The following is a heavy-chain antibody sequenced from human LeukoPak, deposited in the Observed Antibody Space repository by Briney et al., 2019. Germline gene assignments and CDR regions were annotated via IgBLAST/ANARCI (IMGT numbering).Heavy chain of an antibody. V-gene: IGHV3-21*01. CDR1: GFTFSSYS. Sequence: GGSLRLSCAASGFTFSSYSMNWVRQAPGKGLEWVSSISSSSSYIYYADSVKGRFTISRDNAKNSLYLQMNSLRAEDTAVYYCAREGCSSTSCYRWFVPWGQGTLVTVSS. J-gene: IGHJ5*02. CDR2: ISSSSSYI. CDR3: AREGCSSTSCYRWFVP. D-gene: IGHD2-2*01.